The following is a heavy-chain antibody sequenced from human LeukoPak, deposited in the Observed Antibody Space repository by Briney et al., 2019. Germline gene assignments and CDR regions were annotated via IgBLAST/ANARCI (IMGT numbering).Heavy chain of an antibody. CDR3: GRVGSYSFDY. CDR1: GFTFSSYW. V-gene: IGHV3-74*01. D-gene: IGHD6-19*01. CDR2: IKSDGSST. J-gene: IGHJ4*02. Sequence: TGGSLRLSCAASGFTFSSYWMHWVRQAPGKGLEWVSHIKSDGSSTNYADSVKGRFTISRDNAKNTLYLQMNSLRAEDTAVYYYGRVGSYSFDYWRGGTLVSVSA.